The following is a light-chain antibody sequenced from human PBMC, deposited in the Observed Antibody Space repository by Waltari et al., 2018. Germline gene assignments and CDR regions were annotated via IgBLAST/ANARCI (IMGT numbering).Light chain of an antibody. CDR1: QSVSSY. J-gene: IGKJ5*01. V-gene: IGKV3-11*01. CDR3: HQRSNWPIT. CDR2: GAS. Sequence: EIVLTQSPATLSLSPGERATLSCRASQSVSSYLVWYQQKPGHTPRLLIYGASNRATSIPARFSGSGSGTDFALTISSLESEDFAVYYCHQRSNWPITFGQGTRLEIK.